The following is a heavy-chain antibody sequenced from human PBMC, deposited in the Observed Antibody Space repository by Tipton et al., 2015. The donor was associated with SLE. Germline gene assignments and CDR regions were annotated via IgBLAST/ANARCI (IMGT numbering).Heavy chain of an antibody. J-gene: IGHJ5*02. Sequence: TLSLTCAVYGGSFSGYYWSWIRQPPGKGLEWIGYIYYSGSTNYNPSLKSRVTISVDTSKNQFPLKLSSVTAADTAVYYCARGPPGPDPWGQGTLVTVSS. CDR2: IYYSGST. V-gene: IGHV4-59*01. CDR3: ARGPPGPDP. CDR1: GGSFSGYY. D-gene: IGHD3-10*01.